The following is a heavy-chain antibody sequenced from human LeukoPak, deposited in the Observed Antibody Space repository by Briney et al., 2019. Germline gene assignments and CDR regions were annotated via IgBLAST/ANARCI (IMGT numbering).Heavy chain of an antibody. J-gene: IGHJ4*02. CDR1: RFSFNIYA. Sequence: GGSLRLSCAASRFSFNIYAMSWVRQAPGKGLEWVSAISNSGDGTYYAASVKGRFTISRDNSKSTLYLQMNSLRAEDTAVYYCAKDQVTIIVVAPMIWGQGTLVTVSS. V-gene: IGHV3-23*01. D-gene: IGHD3-22*01. CDR2: ISNSGDGT. CDR3: AKDQVTIIVVAPMI.